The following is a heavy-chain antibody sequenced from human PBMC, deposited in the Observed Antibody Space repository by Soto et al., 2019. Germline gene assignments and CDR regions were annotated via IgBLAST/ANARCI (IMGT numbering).Heavy chain of an antibody. Sequence: SGPTLVNPTQTLTLTCTFSGFSLSPSGVGVGWIRQPPGKALEWLAVIYWNDDKLYSPSLKSRLTITKDTSKNQVVLTMTNMDPVDTATYYRAHLRRRWLLVGSPATPYYFGFWGQGALVTVSS. CDR3: AHLRRRWLLVGSPATPYYFGF. CDR2: IYWNDDK. J-gene: IGHJ4*02. V-gene: IGHV2-5*01. CDR1: GFSLSPSGVG. D-gene: IGHD3-22*01.